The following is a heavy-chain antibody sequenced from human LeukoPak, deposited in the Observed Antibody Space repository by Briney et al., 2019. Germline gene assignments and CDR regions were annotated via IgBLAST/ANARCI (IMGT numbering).Heavy chain of an antibody. CDR2: ISGSGGST. CDR1: GFTFSSYA. D-gene: IGHD5-24*01. J-gene: IGHJ4*02. CDR3: VKDRGDGYRGFDY. V-gene: IGHV3-23*01. Sequence: GGSLRLSCAASGFTFSSYAMSWVRQAPGKGLEWVSAISGSGGSTYYADSVKGRLTISRDNSKNTVYPQMNSLRAEDTAVYYCVKDRGDGYRGFDYWGQGTLVTVSS.